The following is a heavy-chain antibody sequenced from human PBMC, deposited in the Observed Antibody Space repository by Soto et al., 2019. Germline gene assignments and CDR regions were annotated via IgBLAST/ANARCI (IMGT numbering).Heavy chain of an antibody. J-gene: IGHJ4*02. CDR3: ARVDVFDY. V-gene: IGHV3-30-3*01. CDR2: ISYDGSNK. Sequence: QVQLVESGGGVVQPGRSLRLSCAASGFTFSSYAMHWVRQAPGKGLEWVAVISYDGSNKYYADSVKGRFTISRDNSKNTLYLQMNSLRAEDTAVYYRARVDVFDYWGQGTLVTVSS. CDR1: GFTFSSYA.